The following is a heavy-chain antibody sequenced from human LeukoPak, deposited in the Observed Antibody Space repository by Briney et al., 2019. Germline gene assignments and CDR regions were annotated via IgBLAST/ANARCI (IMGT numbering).Heavy chain of an antibody. J-gene: IGHJ2*01. CDR1: GFTFSTFA. V-gene: IGHV3-23*01. Sequence: PGGSLRLSCAASGFTFSTFAMTWARQGPGKGLEWVSSIDGSGAGTYYADSVKGRFTISRDNSKNTLFLQMNSLRAEDTAVYYCAKARGSGYYSSFDLWGRGTLVTVSS. D-gene: IGHD6-19*01. CDR3: AKARGSGYYSSFDL. CDR2: IDGSGAGT.